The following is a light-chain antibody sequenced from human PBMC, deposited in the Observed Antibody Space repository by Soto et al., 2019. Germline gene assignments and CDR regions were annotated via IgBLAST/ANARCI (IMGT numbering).Light chain of an antibody. CDR3: QEWDTSSDPVV. Sequence: SYELTQPPSVSVAPGTTARITCGGNNIGSKSVHWYQQKPGQAPVLVIYYDSDRPSGIPERFSGSSSGNTATLTISRVEAGDEADYYCQEWDTSSDPVVFGGGTKLPVL. CDR1: NIGSKS. V-gene: IGLV3-21*04. J-gene: IGLJ2*01. CDR2: YDS.